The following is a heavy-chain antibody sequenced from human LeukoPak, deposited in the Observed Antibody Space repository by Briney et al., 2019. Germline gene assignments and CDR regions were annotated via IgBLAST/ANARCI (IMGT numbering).Heavy chain of an antibody. J-gene: IGHJ4*02. CDR2: ISRGGST. CDR3: GLSTPKATTRPIDY. Sequence: SETLSLTCAVYGGSFSVYYWSWIRQPPGKGLEWIGEISRGGSTNYSPSLKSRVTISLDTSKNQVSLKLSSVTAADPAMYYCGLSTPKATTRPIDYWGQGARSPSPQ. CDR1: GGSFSVYY. D-gene: IGHD4-17*01. V-gene: IGHV4-34*01.